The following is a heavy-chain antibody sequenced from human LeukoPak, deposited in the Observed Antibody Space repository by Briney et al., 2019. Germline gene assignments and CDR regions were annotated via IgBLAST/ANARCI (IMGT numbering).Heavy chain of an antibody. V-gene: IGHV5-51*01. CDR1: GYSFTNDW. CDR2: IYPGDSDA. J-gene: IGHJ4*02. Sequence: GESLKISCKGFGYSFTNDWIGWVRQMPGKGLEWMGIIYPGDSDAKYSPSFQGQVTMSVDKSITTAYLQWSSLRASDTAMYYCARASRDGYNQNFDHWGQGTLVTVSS. D-gene: IGHD5-24*01. CDR3: ARASRDGYNQNFDH.